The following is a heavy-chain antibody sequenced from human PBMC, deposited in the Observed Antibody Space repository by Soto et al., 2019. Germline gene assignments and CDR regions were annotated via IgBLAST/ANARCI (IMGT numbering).Heavy chain of an antibody. CDR1: GFTFRIYA. J-gene: IGHJ6*02. Sequence: QVQLVESGGGVVQPGRSLRLSCAASGFTFRIYAMHWVRQAPGKGLECVAVISYDGSNKFYGDSVKGRFTISRDNSKNTLYLQINSLRYEDTAVYYCARGDREDIAVVIGARPGAYGVDVWGQGTTVTVSS. V-gene: IGHV3-30-3*01. CDR2: ISYDGSNK. D-gene: IGHD2-15*01. CDR3: ARGDREDIAVVIGARPGAYGVDV.